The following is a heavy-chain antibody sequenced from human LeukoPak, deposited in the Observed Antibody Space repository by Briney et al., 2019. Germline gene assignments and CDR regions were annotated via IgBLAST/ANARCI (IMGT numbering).Heavy chain of an antibody. V-gene: IGHV3-23*01. J-gene: IGHJ4*02. CDR3: ARVLNYYDNSGYYFSY. Sequence: GGSLRLSCAASGFTFSSYAMSWVRQAAGKGLEWVSIVNGGGGSTYYADSVKGRFTISRDNSKNTLYLQMNSLRAEDTAVYYCARVLNYYDNSGYYFSYWGQGTLVTVSS. CDR2: VNGGGGST. D-gene: IGHD3-22*01. CDR1: GFTFSSYA.